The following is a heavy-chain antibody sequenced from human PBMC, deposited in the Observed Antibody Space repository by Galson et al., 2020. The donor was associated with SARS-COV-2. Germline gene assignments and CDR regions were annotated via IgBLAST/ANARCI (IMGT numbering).Heavy chain of an antibody. CDR2: ISYDGSNK. Sequence: GGSLRLSCAASGFTFSSYGMHWVRQAPGKGLEWVAVISYDGSNKYYADSVKGRFTISRDNSKNTLYLQMNSLRAEDTAVYYCAKDFQRFYYMDVWGKGTTVTVSS. CDR3: AKDFQRFYYMDV. D-gene: IGHD3-3*01. CDR1: GFTFSSYG. V-gene: IGHV3-30*18. J-gene: IGHJ6*03.